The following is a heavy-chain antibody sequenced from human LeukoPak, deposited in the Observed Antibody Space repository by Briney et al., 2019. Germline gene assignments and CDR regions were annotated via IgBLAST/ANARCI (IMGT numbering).Heavy chain of an antibody. CDR1: GFTFTNSG. CDR2: IQFHGSDK. J-gene: IGHJ5*02. V-gene: IGHV3-30*02. Sequence: GGSLRLSCAASGFTFTNSGMHWVRQAPGRGLEWVTSIQFHGSDKFYADSVEGRFTISRDNSKTTLYLQMNSLRPEDTAVYYCAKDNPIEKVPGLGPGSWGQGTLVTVSS. CDR3: AKDNPIEKVPGLGPGS. D-gene: IGHD2-2*01.